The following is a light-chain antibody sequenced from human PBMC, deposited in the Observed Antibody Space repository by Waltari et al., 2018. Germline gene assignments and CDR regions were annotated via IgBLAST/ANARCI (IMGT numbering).Light chain of an antibody. CDR2: TAS. CDR1: ESIGSY. V-gene: IGKV1-39*01. J-gene: IGKJ2*01. CDR3: QQSYSALGYT. Sequence: DIQMTQSPSSLSASVGDTVTITCRAAESIGSYLSWYQQKPGKAPKLLIYTASSLETGVPSRFSGSGSGTDFTLTISSLQPEDSATYYCQQSYSALGYTYGQGTKLEIE.